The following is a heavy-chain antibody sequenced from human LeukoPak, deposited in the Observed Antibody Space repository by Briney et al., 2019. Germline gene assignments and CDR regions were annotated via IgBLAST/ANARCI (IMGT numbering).Heavy chain of an antibody. V-gene: IGHV3-21*04. D-gene: IGHD6-6*01. CDR3: AKGPEYSSSSRYGY. CDR1: GFTFSSYS. J-gene: IGHJ4*02. CDR2: ISSSSSYI. Sequence: GGSLRLSCAASGFTFSSYSMSWVRQAPGKGLEWVSSISSSSSYIYYADSVKGRFTISRDNSKNTLYLQMNSLRAEDTAVYYCAKGPEYSSSSRYGYWGQGTLVTVSS.